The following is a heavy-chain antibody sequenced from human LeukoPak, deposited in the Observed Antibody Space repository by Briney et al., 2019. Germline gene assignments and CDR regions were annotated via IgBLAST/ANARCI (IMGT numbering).Heavy chain of an antibody. J-gene: IGHJ4*02. CDR3: AKAKQRFYGSEPDAH. D-gene: IGHD3-10*01. Sequence: PGGSLRLSCAASGFTFSSYAMSWVRQAPGKGLEWVSAISGSGGSTYYADSVKGRFTISRDNSKNTLYLQMNSLRAEDTAVYYCAKAKQRFYGSEPDAHWGQGTLVTVSS. CDR2: ISGSGGST. V-gene: IGHV3-23*01. CDR1: GFTFSSYA.